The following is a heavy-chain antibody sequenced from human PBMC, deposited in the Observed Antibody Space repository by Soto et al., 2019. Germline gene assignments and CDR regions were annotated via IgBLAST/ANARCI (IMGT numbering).Heavy chain of an antibody. CDR1: GGSISSSSYY. Sequence: PSYTLSLTCNVSGGSISSSSYYWGWIRQPPGKGLEWIGSIYYSGSTYYNPSLKSRVNISVDTSKNQFSLKLSSVTAADTAVYYCARLGGSSSDYSYYGMDVWGQGTTVTVSS. CDR2: IYYSGST. D-gene: IGHD6-6*01. V-gene: IGHV4-39*01. CDR3: ARLGGSSSDYSYYGMDV. J-gene: IGHJ6*02.